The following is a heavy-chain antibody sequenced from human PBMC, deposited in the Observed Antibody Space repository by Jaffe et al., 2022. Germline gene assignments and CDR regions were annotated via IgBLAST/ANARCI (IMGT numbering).Heavy chain of an antibody. CDR1: GGSISSYY. CDR2: IYYSGST. V-gene: IGHV4-59*01. CDR3: ARGPWRWQQLTPSPPKVTPSPTSYYYYYYMDV. D-gene: IGHD6-13*01. Sequence: QVQLQESGPGLVKPSETLSLTCTVSGGSISSYYWSWIRQPPGKGLEWIGYIYYSGSTNYNPSLKSRVTISVDTSKNQFSLKLSSVTAADTAVYYCARGPWRWQQLTPSPPKVTPSPTSYYYYYYMDVWGKGTTVTVSS. J-gene: IGHJ6*03.